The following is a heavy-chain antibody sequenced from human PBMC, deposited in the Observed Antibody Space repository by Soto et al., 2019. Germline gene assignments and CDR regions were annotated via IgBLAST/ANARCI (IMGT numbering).Heavy chain of an antibody. D-gene: IGHD4-17*01. Sequence: PSETLSHTCAVYGGSFSGYYWSWIRQPPGKGLEWIGEINHSGSTNYNPSLKSRVTISVDTSKNQFSLKLSSVTAADTAVYYCARGPTTVIFDYWGQGTLVTVSS. CDR1: GGSFSGYY. V-gene: IGHV4-34*01. CDR3: ARGPTTVIFDY. J-gene: IGHJ4*02. CDR2: INHSGST.